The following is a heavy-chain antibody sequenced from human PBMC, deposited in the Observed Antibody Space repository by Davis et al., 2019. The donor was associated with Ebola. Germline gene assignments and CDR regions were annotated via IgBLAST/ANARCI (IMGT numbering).Heavy chain of an antibody. Sequence: PGGSLRLSCAASGFTFSSYGMHWVRQAPGKGLEWVAVIWYDGSNKYYADSVKGRFTISRDNSKNTLYLQMNSLRAEDTAVYYCARRRGDYIDSLTDSWGQGTLVTVSS. J-gene: IGHJ4*02. CDR2: IWYDGSNK. D-gene: IGHD4-17*01. V-gene: IGHV3-33*08. CDR1: GFTFSSYG. CDR3: ARRRGDYIDSLTDS.